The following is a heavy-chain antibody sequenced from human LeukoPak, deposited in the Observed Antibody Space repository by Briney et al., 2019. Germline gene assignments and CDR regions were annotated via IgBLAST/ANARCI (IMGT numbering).Heavy chain of an antibody. V-gene: IGHV3-48*01. CDR3: ARDYKYAFDN. CDR2: IGISSGNT. D-gene: IGHD5-24*01. J-gene: IGHJ4*02. CDR1: GFTFSDYS. Sequence: GGSLRLSCAASGFTFSDYSMNWVRQAPGKGLEWISYIGISSGNTKYADSVKGRFTISRDKAKNSLYLQMNSPRVEDTAVYYCARDYKYAFDNWGQGTLVTVSS.